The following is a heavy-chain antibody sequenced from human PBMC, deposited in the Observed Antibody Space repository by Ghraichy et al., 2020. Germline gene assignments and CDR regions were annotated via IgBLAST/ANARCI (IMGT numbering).Heavy chain of an antibody. Sequence: SETLSLTCAVSGGSLSGYYWSWVRQPPGKGLEWIGEIHYTGSTRHNPSLQSRVTMSLDTSKNEVSLKLSSVTAADTAEYFCSRGGRGDLWGQGILVTVSS. CDR3: SRGGRGDL. J-gene: IGHJ5*02. V-gene: IGHV4-34*01. CDR2: IHYTGST. CDR1: GGSLSGYY.